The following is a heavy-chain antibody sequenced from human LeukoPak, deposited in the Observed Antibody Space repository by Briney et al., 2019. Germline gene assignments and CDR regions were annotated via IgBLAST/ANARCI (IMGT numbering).Heavy chain of an antibody. Sequence: ASVKVSCKASGYTFTSYGISWVRQAPGQRLEWMGWINAGNGNTKYSQKFQGRVTITRDTSASTAYMELSSLRSEDTAVYYCAREEDSSGLFFDYWGQGTLVTVSS. CDR2: INAGNGNT. D-gene: IGHD6-19*01. CDR3: AREEDSSGLFFDY. CDR1: GYTFTSYG. V-gene: IGHV1-3*01. J-gene: IGHJ4*02.